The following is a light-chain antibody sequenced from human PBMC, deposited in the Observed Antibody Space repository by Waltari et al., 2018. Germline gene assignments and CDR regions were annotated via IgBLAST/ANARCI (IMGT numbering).Light chain of an antibody. Sequence: DIMYTQSPPTLASSSGAGALLSCRASQSVSSDLAWYQQKPGQAPGLLIYEASNRATGIPARFSGSGSGTDFTLTISSLEPEDFAVYYCQQRSNWPPITFGQGTRLEIK. CDR3: QQRSNWPPIT. J-gene: IGKJ5*01. V-gene: IGKV3-11*01. CDR2: EAS. CDR1: QSVSSD.